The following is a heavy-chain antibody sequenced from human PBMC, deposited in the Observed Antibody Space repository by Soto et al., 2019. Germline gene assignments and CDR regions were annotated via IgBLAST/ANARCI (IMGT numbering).Heavy chain of an antibody. V-gene: IGHV4-4*02. D-gene: IGHD2-15*01. J-gene: IGHJ6*04. Sequence: PSETLSLTCAVSSGSISSSNWWSWVRQPPGKGLEWIGEIYHSGSTNYNPSLKSRVTISVDKSKNQFSLKLSSVTAADTAVYYCARGRMNCSGGSCSSYRMDVWGKGTTVTVSS. CDR3: ARGRMNCSGGSCSSYRMDV. CDR1: SGSISSSNW. CDR2: IYHSGST.